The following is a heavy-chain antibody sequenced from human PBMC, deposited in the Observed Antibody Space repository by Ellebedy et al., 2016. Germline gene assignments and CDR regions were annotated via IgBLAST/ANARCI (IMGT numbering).Heavy chain of an antibody. Sequence: ASVKVSCXASGYTFTSYAMHWVRQAPGQRLEWMGWINAGNGNTKYSQKFQGRVTITRDTSASTAYMELSSLRSEDTAVYYCARGLGVYYFDYWGQGTLVTVSS. V-gene: IGHV1-3*01. CDR3: ARGLGVYYFDY. CDR1: GYTFTSYA. CDR2: INAGNGNT. J-gene: IGHJ4*02. D-gene: IGHD6-6*01.